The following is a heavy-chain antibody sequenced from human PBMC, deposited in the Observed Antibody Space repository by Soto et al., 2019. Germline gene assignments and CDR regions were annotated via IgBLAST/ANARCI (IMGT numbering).Heavy chain of an antibody. CDR2: INPNSGGT. J-gene: IGHJ6*02. V-gene: IGHV1-2*04. CDR3: ASGGLEAAWDGKCMHV. D-gene: IGHD6-25*01. Sequence: ASVKVSYKASGYTFTGYYMHWVRQAPGQGLEWMGWINPNSGGTNYAQKFQGWVTMTRDTSISTAYLELRSLRSDDTAVSYCASGGLEAAWDGKCMHVCGQGTTVPVS. CDR1: GYTFTGYY.